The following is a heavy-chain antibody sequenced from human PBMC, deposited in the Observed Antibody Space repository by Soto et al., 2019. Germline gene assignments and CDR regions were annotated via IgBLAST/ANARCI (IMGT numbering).Heavy chain of an antibody. CDR2: IYYSGST. CDR3: ARGKDYGDYPYYYYYGMDV. V-gene: IGHV4-59*01. Sequence: PSETLSLTCTVSGGSISSYYWSWIRQPPGKGLEWIGYIYYSGSTNYNPSLKSRVTISVDTSKNQFSLKLSSVTAADTAVYYCARGKDYGDYPYYYYYGMDVWGQGTTVTVSS. CDR1: GGSISSYY. D-gene: IGHD4-17*01. J-gene: IGHJ6*02.